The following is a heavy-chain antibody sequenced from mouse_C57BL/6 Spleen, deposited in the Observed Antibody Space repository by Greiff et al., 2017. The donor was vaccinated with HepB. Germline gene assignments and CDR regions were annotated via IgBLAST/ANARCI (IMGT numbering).Heavy chain of an antibody. CDR2: IYPGSGST. V-gene: IGHV1-55*01. CDR3: ARKGAWYFDV. Sequence: QVHVKQPGAELVKPGASVKMSCKASGYTFTSYWITWVKQRPGQGLEWIGDIYPGSGSTNYNEKFKSKATLTVDTSSSTAYMQLSSLTSEDSAVYYCARKGAWYFDVWGTGTTVTVSS. J-gene: IGHJ1*03. CDR1: GYTFTSYW.